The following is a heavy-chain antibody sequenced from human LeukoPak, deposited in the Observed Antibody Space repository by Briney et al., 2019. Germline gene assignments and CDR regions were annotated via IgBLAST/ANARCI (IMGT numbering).Heavy chain of an antibody. Sequence: GGSLRLSCAASGFNFSAYAMHWVRQAPGKGLDYVSVVTNNGDTTYYANSLKGRFTISRDNSKSTLFLQMDSLRGEDMGVYYCARGHPYNYGSNYMDVWGSGTTVTVS. D-gene: IGHD3-10*01. CDR1: GFNFSAYA. V-gene: IGHV3-64*01. CDR2: VTNNGDTT. CDR3: ARGHPYNYGSNYMDV. J-gene: IGHJ6*03.